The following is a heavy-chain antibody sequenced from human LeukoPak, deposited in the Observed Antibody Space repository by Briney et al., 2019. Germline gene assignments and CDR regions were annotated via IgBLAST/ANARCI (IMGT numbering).Heavy chain of an antibody. D-gene: IGHD6-19*01. Sequence: PSQTLSLTCTVSGGSISSGGYYWSWIRQHPGKGLEWIGYIYYSGSTYYNPSLKSRVTISVDTSKNQFSLKLSSATAADTAVYYCARKLYSSGWTPFDYWGKGTLVTVSS. V-gene: IGHV4-31*03. J-gene: IGHJ4*02. CDR2: IYYSGST. CDR1: GGSISSGGYY. CDR3: ARKLYSSGWTPFDY.